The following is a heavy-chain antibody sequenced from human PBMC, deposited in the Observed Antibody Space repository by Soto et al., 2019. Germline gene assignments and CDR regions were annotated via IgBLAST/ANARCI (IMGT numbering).Heavy chain of an antibody. CDR3: ARVGNPNSY. D-gene: IGHD4-4*01. J-gene: IGHJ4*02. CDR2: IYSGGST. CDR1: GFTVSRNY. Sequence: EVQLEESGGGLVQPGGSLRLSCVVSGFTVSRNYMSWVRQAPGKGLEWVSVIYSGGSTYYADSVKGRFTISRHNSKNTLYLQMNSLRAEDTAVYYCARVGNPNSYWGQGTLVTVSS. V-gene: IGHV3-53*04.